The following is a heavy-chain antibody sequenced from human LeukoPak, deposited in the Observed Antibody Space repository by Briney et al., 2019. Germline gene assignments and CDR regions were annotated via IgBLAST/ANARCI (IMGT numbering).Heavy chain of an antibody. CDR1: GYTFTIYG. Sequence: RASVTVSCKASGYTFTIYGISWVRQAPGQGREWMGWISAYSGNTNYAQKLQGRVTMTTDTSTSTAYMELRSLRSDDTAVYYCARDPQIVVVPAAIGPQYYFDYWGQGTLVTVSS. CDR2: ISAYSGNT. CDR3: ARDPQIVVVPAAIGPQYYFDY. V-gene: IGHV1-18*01. D-gene: IGHD2-2*02. J-gene: IGHJ4*02.